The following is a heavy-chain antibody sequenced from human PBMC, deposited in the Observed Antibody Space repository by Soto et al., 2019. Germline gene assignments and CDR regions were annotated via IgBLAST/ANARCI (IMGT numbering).Heavy chain of an antibody. CDR3: ALLQDYSSSWYSPGAWGFDY. Sequence: QVQLVQSGAEVKKPGSSVKVSCKASGGTFSSYAISWVRQAPGQGLEWMGGIIPIFGTANYAQKFQGRVTITADESTSTAYMELSSLRSEDTAVYYCALLQDYSSSWYSPGAWGFDYWGQGTLVTVSS. J-gene: IGHJ4*02. CDR2: IIPIFGTA. V-gene: IGHV1-69*01. D-gene: IGHD6-13*01. CDR1: GGTFSSYA.